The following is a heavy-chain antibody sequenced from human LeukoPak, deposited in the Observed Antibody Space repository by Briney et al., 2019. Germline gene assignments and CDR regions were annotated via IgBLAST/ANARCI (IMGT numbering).Heavy chain of an antibody. CDR3: ASPSGSYPNFDY. V-gene: IGHV1-69*05. CDR1: GGTFSSYA. D-gene: IGHD1-26*01. CDR2: IIPIFGTA. Sequence: GSSVKVSCKASGGTFSSYAISWVRQAPGQGLEWMGGIIPIFGTANYAQKFQGRVTITTDESTSTAYMELSSLRSEDTAVYYCASPSGSYPNFDYWGQGTLVTVFS. J-gene: IGHJ4*02.